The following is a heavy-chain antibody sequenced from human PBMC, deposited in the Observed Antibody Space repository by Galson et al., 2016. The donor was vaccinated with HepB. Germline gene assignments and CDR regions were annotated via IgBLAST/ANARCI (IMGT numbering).Heavy chain of an antibody. D-gene: IGHD6-13*01. Sequence: SLRLSCAASGFTFSRYGMHWVRQAPGKGLEWVAVISYDGNNKYYADSVKGRFTISRDNSKNTLSLQMNSLRAEDTAVYYCAKDRDSNWYEKYFQHWGQGTLVTVSS. CDR2: ISYDGNNK. J-gene: IGHJ1*01. CDR1: GFTFSRYG. V-gene: IGHV3-30*18. CDR3: AKDRDSNWYEKYFQH.